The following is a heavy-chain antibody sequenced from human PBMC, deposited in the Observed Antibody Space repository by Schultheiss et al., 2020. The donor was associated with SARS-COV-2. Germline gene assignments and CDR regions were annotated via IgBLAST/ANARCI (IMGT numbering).Heavy chain of an antibody. CDR2: IYYSGGT. J-gene: IGHJ6*02. D-gene: IGHD2-15*01. Sequence: SETLSLTCTVSGGSISSSSYYWGWIRQPPGKGLEWIGYIYYSGGTNYSPSLKSRVTISVDTSKNQFSLKLSSVTAADTAVYYCARDQRYCSGGSCYVRGRHGMDVWGQGTTVTVSS. V-gene: IGHV4-61*05. CDR3: ARDQRYCSGGSCYVRGRHGMDV. CDR1: GGSISSSSYY.